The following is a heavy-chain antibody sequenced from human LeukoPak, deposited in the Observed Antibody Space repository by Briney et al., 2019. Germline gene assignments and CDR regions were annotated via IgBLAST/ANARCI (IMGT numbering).Heavy chain of an antibody. CDR2: INWNGGST. J-gene: IGHJ4*02. V-gene: IGHV3-20*04. CDR1: GFTFDDYG. CDR3: ARAYSYGFRYYFDF. D-gene: IGHD5-18*01. Sequence: GGSLRLSCAASGFTFDDYGMSWVRQAPGKGLEWVSGINWNGGSTVYADSVKGRFTISRDNAKNSLYLQMNSLRVEDTALYYCARAYSYGFRYYFDFWGQGTLITVSS.